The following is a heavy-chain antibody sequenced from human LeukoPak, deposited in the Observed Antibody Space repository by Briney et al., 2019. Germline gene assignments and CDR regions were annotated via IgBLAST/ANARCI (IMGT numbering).Heavy chain of an antibody. CDR2: INSNGINT. CDR1: GFTFSSYS. Sequence: GGSLRLSCVASGFTFSSYSMHWVRQAPGKGLEYVSAINSNGINTYYGNSVKGRFTISRDNSKNTLYLQMGSLRAEDMAVYYCARKGIAVADCWGQGTLVTVSS. CDR3: ARKGIAVADC. J-gene: IGHJ4*02. D-gene: IGHD6-19*01. V-gene: IGHV3-64*01.